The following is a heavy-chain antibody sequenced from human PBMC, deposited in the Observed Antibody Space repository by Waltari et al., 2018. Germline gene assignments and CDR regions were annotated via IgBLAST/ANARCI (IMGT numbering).Heavy chain of an antibody. Sequence: EVQLVESGGGLIQPGGSLRLSCAASGFTVTSNYLSWVRQAPGKGLEWVSVIYSGDSTFYADSVKGRFTISRDNSKNTLYLQMNSLRAEDTAVYYCARDLADYYYDNSGHSFFGMDVWGQGTTVTVSS. CDR2: IYSGDST. CDR1: GFTVTSNY. D-gene: IGHD3-22*01. J-gene: IGHJ6*02. V-gene: IGHV3-53*01. CDR3: ARDLADYYYDNSGHSFFGMDV.